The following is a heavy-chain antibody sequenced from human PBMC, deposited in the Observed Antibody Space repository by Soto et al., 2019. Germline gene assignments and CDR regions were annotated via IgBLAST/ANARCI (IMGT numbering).Heavy chain of an antibody. CDR1: GYSFTYYY. J-gene: IGHJ6*03. CDR2: ISPSGGSP. Sequence: QVQLVQSGAAVRKPGTSVMLSCKASGYSFTYYYIHWVRQAPGQGLEWMGIISPSGGSPSYAQKFLGRVTMTSDKATSKVYMELSSLRSEDTAVYYCASYDSGSYTSYYYYYRDVWCKGTTVTVSS. CDR3: ASYDSGSYTSYYYYYRDV. V-gene: IGHV1-46*01. D-gene: IGHD3-10*01.